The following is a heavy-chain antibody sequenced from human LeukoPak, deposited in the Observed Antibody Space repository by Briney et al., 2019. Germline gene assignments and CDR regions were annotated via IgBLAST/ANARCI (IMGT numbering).Heavy chain of an antibody. D-gene: IGHD3-22*01. CDR3: AKGHFGSSGSFDY. J-gene: IGHJ4*02. V-gene: IGHV3-23*01. CDR1: GFTLSSYA. Sequence: GGSLRLSCAASGFTLSSYAMSWVRQAPGKGLEWVSAISGSGGSTYYADSVKGRFTISRDNSKNTLYLQMNSLRAEDTAVYYCAKGHFGSSGSFDYWGQGTLVTVSS. CDR2: ISGSGGST.